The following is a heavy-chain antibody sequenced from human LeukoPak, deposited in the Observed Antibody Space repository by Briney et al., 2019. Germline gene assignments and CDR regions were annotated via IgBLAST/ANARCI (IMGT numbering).Heavy chain of an antibody. CDR3: ARVGGGVAAVVFDI. CDR2: IKPDSGGT. V-gene: IGHV1-2*02. Sequence: ASVKVSCKASGYTFTGHYMHWVRQAPGQGLEWLGWIKPDSGGTNYAQKFQGRVTMTRDTSISTAYMELSRLTSDDTAVYYCARVGGGVAAVVFDIWGQGTMVTVSS. J-gene: IGHJ3*02. D-gene: IGHD6-13*01. CDR1: GYTFTGHY.